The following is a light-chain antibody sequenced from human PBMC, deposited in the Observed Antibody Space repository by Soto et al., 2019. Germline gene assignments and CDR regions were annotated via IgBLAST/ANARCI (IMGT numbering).Light chain of an antibody. CDR1: SSNIGTNT. V-gene: IGLV1-44*01. Sequence: QSVLTQPPSASGTPGQRVTISCSGSSSNIGTNTVNWYQQLPGTAPKLLIYRTNQRPSGIPDRFSGSKPGTSASLDISGLQSEDEADYYCTAWDGSLDGRVFGGGTKVTVL. CDR3: TAWDGSLDGRV. J-gene: IGLJ3*02. CDR2: RTN.